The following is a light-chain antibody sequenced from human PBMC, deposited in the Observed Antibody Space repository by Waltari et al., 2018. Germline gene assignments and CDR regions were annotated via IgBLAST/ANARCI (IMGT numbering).Light chain of an antibody. CDR3: CSYAGSSLYV. Sequence: QSALTQPASVSGSPGQSIAISCTGSSSDIGAYTFVSWYQQHPGKAPKLIISSVSERASGVSNRVTGSKSGNTASLTISGLHPEDEADYYCCSYAGSSLYVFGTGTKLTVL. CDR2: SVS. CDR1: SSDIGAYTF. J-gene: IGLJ1*01. V-gene: IGLV2-23*02.